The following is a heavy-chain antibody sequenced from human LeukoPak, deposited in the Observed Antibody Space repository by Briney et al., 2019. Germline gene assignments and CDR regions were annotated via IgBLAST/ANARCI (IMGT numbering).Heavy chain of an antibody. J-gene: IGHJ6*03. D-gene: IGHD3-10*01. CDR3: ARAVANSGYPLYYMDV. V-gene: IGHV3-30*14. Sequence: GGSLRLSCAASGFTFRNFAMHWVRQAPGKGLEWVAVISYDGDYQYYADSVKGRFTISRDNSKNTLFLQMNSLRVEDTAVYYCARAVANSGYPLYYMDVWGKGTTVTVSS. CDR1: GFTFRNFA. CDR2: ISYDGDYQ.